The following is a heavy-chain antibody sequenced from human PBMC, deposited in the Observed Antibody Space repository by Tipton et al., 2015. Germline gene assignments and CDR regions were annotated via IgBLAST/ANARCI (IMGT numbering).Heavy chain of an antibody. CDR1: AYSITSDYY. V-gene: IGHV4-38-2*01. CDR3: ARGLHYGSGGYFDS. CDR2: ISHSGNT. D-gene: IGHD3-10*01. J-gene: IGHJ4*02. Sequence: TLSLTCAVSAYSITSDYYWGWIRQPPGKGLEWIGSISHSGNTYYNPSLKSRVTISVDTSKNQFSLRVRSVTAADTAVYYCARGLHYGSGGYFDSWGQGTLATVSS.